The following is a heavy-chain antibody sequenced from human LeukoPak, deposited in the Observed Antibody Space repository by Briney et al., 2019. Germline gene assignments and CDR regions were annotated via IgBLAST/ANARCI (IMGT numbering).Heavy chain of an antibody. CDR2: VLYGVNT. V-gene: IGHV4-31*11. J-gene: IGHJ4*01. D-gene: IGHD3-22*01. Sequence: SRTLSLTCAVSGVSMSSSGYYWGWIRQRPGKGPEWIGCVLYGVNTYYNPSLKSRLVISIDRSTNQLSLKLSTVTAADTAMYYCGYYYGDYFDYWGHGTLVTVSS. CDR1: GVSMSSSGYY. CDR3: GYYYGDYFDY.